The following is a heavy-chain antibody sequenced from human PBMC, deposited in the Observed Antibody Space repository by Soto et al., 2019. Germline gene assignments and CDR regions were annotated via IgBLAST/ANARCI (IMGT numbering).Heavy chain of an antibody. CDR1: GDSMTKYY. J-gene: IGHJ4*02. CDR3: ARTIGAAYYFDF. D-gene: IGHD6-25*01. Sequence: QVQLQESGPGLVKPSETLSLICNVSGDSMTKYYWSWIRQPAGKGLEWMGRIYTSGSTNYNPSLKSRVTMSIDTSNNPFSLNLKSVTAADTAVYYCARTIGAAYYFDFWGQGALVTVSS. CDR2: IYTSGST. V-gene: IGHV4-4*07.